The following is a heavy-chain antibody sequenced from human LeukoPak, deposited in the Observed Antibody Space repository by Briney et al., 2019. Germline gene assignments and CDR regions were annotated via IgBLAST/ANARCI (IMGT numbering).Heavy chain of an antibody. CDR3: ARTTMVRGGNFDY. V-gene: IGHV4-4*02. CDR2: IYHSGST. D-gene: IGHD3-10*01. J-gene: IGHJ4*02. Sequence: SETLSLTWAVSGGSISSSNWWSWVRQPPGKGLEWIGEIYHSGSTNYNPSLKSRVTISVDKSKNQFSLKLSSVTAADTAVYYCARTTMVRGGNFDYWGQGTLVTVSS. CDR1: GGSISSSNW.